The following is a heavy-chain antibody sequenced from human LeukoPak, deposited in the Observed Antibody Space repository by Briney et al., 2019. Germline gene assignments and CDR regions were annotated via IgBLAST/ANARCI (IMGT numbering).Heavy chain of an antibody. CDR2: INPNSGGT. CDR3: ARDLSSGWLHHLYYFDY. V-gene: IGHV1-2*02. D-gene: IGHD6-19*01. CDR1: GYTFTGYY. J-gene: IGHJ4*02. Sequence: EASVKVSCKASGYTFTGYYMHWVRQAPGQGLEWMGWINPNSGGTNYAQKFQGRVTMTRDTSISTAYMELSRLRSDDTAVYYCARDLSSGWLHHLYYFDYWGQGTLVTVSS.